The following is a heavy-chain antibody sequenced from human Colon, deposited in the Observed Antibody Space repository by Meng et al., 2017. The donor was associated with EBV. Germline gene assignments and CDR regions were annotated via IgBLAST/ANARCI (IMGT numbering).Heavy chain of an antibody. CDR2: INSNWNT. CDR3: VRVRGDFDY. V-gene: IGHV4-39*07. Sequence: QLQESGPGLVKPSETLSLTCIVSGDSVSDTNHFWGWVRQAPGKGLEWVGSINSNWNTYSNPSLTSRVTMSLDTSKNQFSLKLSSVTAADTAVYYCVRVRGDFDYWGQRTLVTVSS. D-gene: IGHD3-16*01. J-gene: IGHJ4*02. CDR1: GDSVSDTNHF.